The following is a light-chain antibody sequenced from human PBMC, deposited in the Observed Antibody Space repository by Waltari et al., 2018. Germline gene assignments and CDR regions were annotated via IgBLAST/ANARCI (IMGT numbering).Light chain of an antibody. CDR3: QQYSSTWT. J-gene: IGKJ1*01. CDR2: KTS. CDR1: QSISSW. V-gene: IGKV1-5*03. Sequence: DIQMTQSPSTLSASVGDIVTITCRASQSISSWLAWYQPKPGEAPKLLIYKTSSLESGVPSRFSGSGSGTEFTLTISSLQPDDFATYYCQQYSSTWTFGQGTKVEI.